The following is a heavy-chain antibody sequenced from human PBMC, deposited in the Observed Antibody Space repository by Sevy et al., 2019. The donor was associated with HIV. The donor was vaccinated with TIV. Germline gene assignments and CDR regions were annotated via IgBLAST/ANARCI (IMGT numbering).Heavy chain of an antibody. V-gene: IGHV3-11*06. CDR1: GFTFSDYY. Sequence: GGSLRLSCAASGFTFSDYYMSWIRQAPGKGLEWVSYISSSSSYTNYADSVKGRFTISRDNAKNSLYLQMNSLRAEDNAADNCESDRVDIEVAVPATSDAFDIWGQGTMVTVSS. CDR3: ESDRVDIEVAVPATSDAFDI. CDR2: ISSSSSYT. D-gene: IGHD2-15*01. J-gene: IGHJ3*02.